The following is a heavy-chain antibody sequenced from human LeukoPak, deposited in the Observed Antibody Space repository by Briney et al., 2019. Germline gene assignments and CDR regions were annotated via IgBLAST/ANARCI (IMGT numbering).Heavy chain of an antibody. D-gene: IGHD3-10*01. V-gene: IGHV1-2*02. CDR1: GYTFTGYY. Sequence: GASVKVSCKASGYTFTGYYMHWVRRAPGQGLEWMGWINPNSGGTNYAQKFQGRVTMTRDTSISTAYMELSRLRSDDTAVYYCARSYYYGRSAFDIWGQGTMVTVSS. J-gene: IGHJ3*02. CDR3: ARSYYYGRSAFDI. CDR2: INPNSGGT.